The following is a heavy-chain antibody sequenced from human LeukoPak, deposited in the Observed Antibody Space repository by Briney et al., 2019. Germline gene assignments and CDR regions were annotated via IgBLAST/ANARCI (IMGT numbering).Heavy chain of an antibody. Sequence: GGSLRLSCAATGFTFSSYEMNWVRQAPGKGLEWVSYISSSGSTIYYADSVKGRFTISRDNAKNSLYLQMNSLRAEDTAVYYCARDLRDGYDSSGNYYYYYGMDVWGQGTTVNVSS. CDR1: GFTFSSYE. CDR3: ARDLRDGYDSSGNYYYYYGMDV. V-gene: IGHV3-48*03. CDR2: ISSSGSTI. D-gene: IGHD3-22*01. J-gene: IGHJ6*02.